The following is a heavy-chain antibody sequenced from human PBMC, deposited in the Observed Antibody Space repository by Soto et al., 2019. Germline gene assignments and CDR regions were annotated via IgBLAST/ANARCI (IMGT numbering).Heavy chain of an antibody. V-gene: IGHV1-46*03. CDR2: INPSGGST. D-gene: IGHD2-15*01. CDR1: GYTFTCYY. CDR3: ARAPGLVVVAARWGIGWFDP. Sequence: ASVKVSCKASGYTFTCYYMHWVRQAPGQGLEWMGIINPSGGSTSYAQKFQGRVTMTRDTSTSTVYMELSSLRSEDTAVYYCARAPGLVVVAARWGIGWFDPWGQGTLVTVSS. J-gene: IGHJ5*02.